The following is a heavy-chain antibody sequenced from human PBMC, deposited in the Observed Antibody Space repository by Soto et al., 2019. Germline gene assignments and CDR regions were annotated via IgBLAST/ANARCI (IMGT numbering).Heavy chain of an antibody. Sequence: GSLRLSCAASGCTFSGSAMHWVRQASGKGLEWVGRIRSKANSYATAYAASVKGRFTISRDDSKNTAYLQMNSLKTEDTAVYYCTRHDSNYDFWSGSPPRYGMDVWGQGTTVTVSS. V-gene: IGHV3-73*01. CDR1: GCTFSGSA. CDR3: TRHDSNYDFWSGSPPRYGMDV. D-gene: IGHD3-3*01. J-gene: IGHJ6*02. CDR2: IRSKANSYAT.